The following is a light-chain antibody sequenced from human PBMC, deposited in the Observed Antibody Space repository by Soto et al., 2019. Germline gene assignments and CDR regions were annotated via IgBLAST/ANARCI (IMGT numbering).Light chain of an antibody. V-gene: IGLV2-23*01. CDR1: SSDVGSYNL. Sequence: QSALTQPASVSGSPGQSITISCTGTSSDVGSYNLVSWYQQHPGKAPKLMIYEGSKRPSGVSNRFSGSKSGNTASLTISGLQXEDEAXYYCCSYAGSSTYVFGTGTKLTVL. CDR2: EGS. J-gene: IGLJ1*01. CDR3: CSYAGSSTYV.